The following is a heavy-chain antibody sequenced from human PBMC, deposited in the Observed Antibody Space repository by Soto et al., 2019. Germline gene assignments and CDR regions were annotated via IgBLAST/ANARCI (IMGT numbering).Heavy chain of an antibody. Sequence: GESLKISCKGSGYSFTSYWIGWVRQMPGKGLEWMGIIYPGDSDTRYSPSFQGQVTNSADESLSTAYRQWSSLKASDSAMYYCARGYGHYVLDHWGQGTLVTVSS. CDR1: GYSFTSYW. V-gene: IGHV5-51*01. D-gene: IGHD4-17*01. CDR3: ARGYGHYVLDH. CDR2: IYPGDSDT. J-gene: IGHJ4*02.